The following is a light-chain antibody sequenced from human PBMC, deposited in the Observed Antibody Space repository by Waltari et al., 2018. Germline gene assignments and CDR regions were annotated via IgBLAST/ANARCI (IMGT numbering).Light chain of an antibody. J-gene: IGKJ1*01. CDR3: MQSLRALWT. V-gene: IGKV2-28*01. CDR1: QSLLHSNGYNY. CDR2: LGS. Sequence: DIVVTQSPLSLPVTPGEPASISCRSSQSLLHSNGYNYLDWYLQKPGQSPQLLIYLGSDRASVVPDRFSGSVSGTDFTLKISRVEAEDVGVYYCMQSLRALWTFVQGTKVEIK.